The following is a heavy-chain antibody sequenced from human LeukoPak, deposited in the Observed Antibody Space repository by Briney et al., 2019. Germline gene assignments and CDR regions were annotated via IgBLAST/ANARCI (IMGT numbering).Heavy chain of an antibody. Sequence: PSETLSLTCTVSGGSISSYYWSWIRQPPGKGLEWIGYIYYSGSTNYNPSLKSRVTISVGTSKNQFCLKLSSVSAADTAVYYCAREEGPGYSSGWYYFDYWGQGTLVTVSS. J-gene: IGHJ4*02. CDR2: IYYSGST. CDR1: GGSISSYY. D-gene: IGHD6-19*01. CDR3: AREEGPGYSSGWYYFDY. V-gene: IGHV4-59*01.